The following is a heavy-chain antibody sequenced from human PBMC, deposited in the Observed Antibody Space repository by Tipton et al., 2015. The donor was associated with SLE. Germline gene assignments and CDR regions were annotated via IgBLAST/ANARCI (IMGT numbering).Heavy chain of an antibody. D-gene: IGHD5-24*01. J-gene: IGHJ4*02. Sequence: LRLSCAVSGGSISSGGYSWSWIRQPPGKGLEWIGYIYHSGSTYYNPSLKSRVTISVDRSKNQFSLKLSSVTAADTAVYYCARGGADVDDYWGQGTLVTVSS. CDR1: GGSISSGGYS. CDR2: IYHSGST. CDR3: ARGGADVDDY. V-gene: IGHV4-30-2*01.